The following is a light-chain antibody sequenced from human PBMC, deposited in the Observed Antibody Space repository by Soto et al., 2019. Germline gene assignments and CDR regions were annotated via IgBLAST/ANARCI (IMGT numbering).Light chain of an antibody. Sequence: DIPMTQSPSTLSASVGDRVTITCRASQNIGSSLAWYQHRPGKAPKLLIFDASTLQTGVPSRFSGSGFGTEFTLTTTGLQPDDFATYYCQQHNDYSAVTFGQGTKLEIK. CDR2: DAS. CDR3: QQHNDYSAVT. V-gene: IGKV1-5*01. J-gene: IGKJ2*01. CDR1: QNIGSS.